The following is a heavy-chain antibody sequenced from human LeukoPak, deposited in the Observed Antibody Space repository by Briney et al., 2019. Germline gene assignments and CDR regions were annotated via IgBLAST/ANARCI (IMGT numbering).Heavy chain of an antibody. D-gene: IGHD6-6*01. CDR2: INWNGGST. J-gene: IGHJ6*03. CDR3: ARVSGAAREVPYYYMDV. Sequence: GGSLRLSCAASGFTFDDYGMSWVRQAPGKGLEWVSGINWNGGSTGYADSVKGRFTISRDNAKNSLYLQMNSLRAEDTALYYCARVSGAAREVPYYYMDVWGKGTTVTVSS. CDR1: GFTFDDYG. V-gene: IGHV3-20*04.